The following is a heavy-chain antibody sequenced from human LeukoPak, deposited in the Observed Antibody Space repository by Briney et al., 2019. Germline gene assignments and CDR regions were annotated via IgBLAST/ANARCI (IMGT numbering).Heavy chain of an antibody. J-gene: IGHJ5*02. D-gene: IGHD3-10*01. CDR1: GYTFTSYG. CDR3: ARDGMVRGIRFDP. Sequence: ASVKDSCKASGYTFTSYGISWVRQAPGQGLESMGWISAYNGNTNYAQKLQGRVTMTTDTSTSTAYMELRSLLSDDTAVYYCARDGMVRGIRFDPWGQGTLVTVSS. V-gene: IGHV1-18*01. CDR2: ISAYNGNT.